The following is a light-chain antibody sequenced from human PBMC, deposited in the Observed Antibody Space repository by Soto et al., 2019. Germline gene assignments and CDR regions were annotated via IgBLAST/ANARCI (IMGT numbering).Light chain of an antibody. CDR2: EVN. CDR1: STNVGSYKL. CDR3: CSSGGSPTYV. V-gene: IGLV2-23*02. Sequence: QSALTQPASVSGSPGQSITISCTGTSTNVGSYKLISWYQQHPGKAHKLMIFEVNKRPSGVSNRFSGSKSGNTASLTISGLKVEDEADYYCCSSGGSPTYVFXTGTKVTV. J-gene: IGLJ1*01.